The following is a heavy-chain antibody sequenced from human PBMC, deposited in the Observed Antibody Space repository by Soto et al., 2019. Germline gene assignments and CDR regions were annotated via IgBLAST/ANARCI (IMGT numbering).Heavy chain of an antibody. CDR1: GYTFTSYG. Sequence: ASVKVSCKASGYTFTSYGISWVRQAPGEGREWMGWISAYNGNTNYAQKLQGRVTMTTVTSKSTAYMELMSLRADDTAVYYCARDGLAGAAGGGYSGMDVWGQGTTVTVSS. CDR3: ARDGLAGAAGGGYSGMDV. J-gene: IGHJ6*02. CDR2: ISAYNGNT. V-gene: IGHV1-18*04. D-gene: IGHD6-13*01.